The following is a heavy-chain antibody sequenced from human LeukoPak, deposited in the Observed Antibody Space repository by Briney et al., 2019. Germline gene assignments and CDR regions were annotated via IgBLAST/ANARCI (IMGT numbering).Heavy chain of an antibody. CDR2: ISGSGGST. Sequence: GGSLRLSCAASGFTFSSYAMSWVRQAPGKGLEWVSAISGSGGSTYYADSVKGRFTISRDNSKNTLYLQMNSLRAEDTAVYYCAKGSWDSSGYRYFDPWGRGTLVTVSS. D-gene: IGHD3-22*01. CDR1: GFTFSSYA. J-gene: IGHJ2*01. CDR3: AKGSWDSSGYRYFDP. V-gene: IGHV3-23*01.